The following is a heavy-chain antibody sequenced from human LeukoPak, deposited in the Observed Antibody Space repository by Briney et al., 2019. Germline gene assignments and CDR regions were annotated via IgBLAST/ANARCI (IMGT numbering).Heavy chain of an antibody. Sequence: PSDTLSLTCTVSGGSMSSYYWSWIRQPAGKGLEWIGRIYTSGSTNYNPSLKSRVTMSVDTSKNQFSLKLSSVTAADTAVYYCARDGPRPITIFGVVIRNAFDIWGQGTMVTVSS. CDR1: GGSMSSYY. CDR3: ARDGPRPITIFGVVIRNAFDI. CDR2: IYTSGST. J-gene: IGHJ3*02. D-gene: IGHD3-3*01. V-gene: IGHV4-4*07.